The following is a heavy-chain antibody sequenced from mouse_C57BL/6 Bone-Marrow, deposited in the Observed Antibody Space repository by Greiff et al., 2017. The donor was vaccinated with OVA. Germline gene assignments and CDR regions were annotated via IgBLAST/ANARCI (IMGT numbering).Heavy chain of an antibody. D-gene: IGHD2-4*01. CDR3: AIKNG. J-gene: IGHJ2*01. CDR1: GYTFTSYG. CDR2: IYPRSGNT. Sequence: VKLMESGAELARPGASVKLSCKASGYTFTSYGISWVKQRTGQGLEWIGEIYPRSGNTYYNEKFKGKATLTADNSSSTAYMELRSLTSEDTAVYFCAIKNGWGQGTTLTVSS. V-gene: IGHV1-81*01.